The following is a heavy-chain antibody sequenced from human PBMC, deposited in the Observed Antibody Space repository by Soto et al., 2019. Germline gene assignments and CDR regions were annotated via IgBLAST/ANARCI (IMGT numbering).Heavy chain of an antibody. V-gene: IGHV3-30-3*01. CDR2: ISYDGIHT. Sequence: SLRLSCAASGFSFSTYPIHWVRQAPGKGLEWVAVISYDGIHTYYADSVKGRFTISRDNSKNTLYLQMNSLRLDDTAVYYCARGRGEFDYWGLGTLVTVSS. CDR3: ARGRGEFDY. D-gene: IGHD3-16*01. CDR1: GFSFSTYP. J-gene: IGHJ4*02.